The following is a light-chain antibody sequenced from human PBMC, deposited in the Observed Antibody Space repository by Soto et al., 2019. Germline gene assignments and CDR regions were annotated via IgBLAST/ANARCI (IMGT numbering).Light chain of an antibody. J-gene: IGKJ5*01. CDR2: AAS. V-gene: IGKV1-39*01. Sequence: DIQMTQSPSSLSASVGDRVTITCRASQSISSYLHWYQQKPGKAPKLLIYAASSLQSGVPSRFSGSGSGTDFTLIISSLQPEDFATYYCQQSYSTPITLGQGTRLEIK. CDR1: QSISSY. CDR3: QQSYSTPIT.